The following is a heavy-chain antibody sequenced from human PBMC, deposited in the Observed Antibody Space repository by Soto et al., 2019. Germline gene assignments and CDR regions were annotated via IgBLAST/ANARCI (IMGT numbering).Heavy chain of an antibody. Sequence: QVQLVQSGAEVRMPGSSVKVSCKASGGTFSTYPINWVRQAPGQGLEWMGGIIPLFGTTNYAQKFKGRVTITADESTSTAYMELSSLRAEDAAVYYCARGATHGSRCYFCFDPWGQGTLVTVSS. J-gene: IGHJ5*02. CDR1: GGTFSTYP. CDR2: IIPLFGTT. D-gene: IGHD3-10*01. CDR3: ARGATHGSRCYFCFDP. V-gene: IGHV1-69*01.